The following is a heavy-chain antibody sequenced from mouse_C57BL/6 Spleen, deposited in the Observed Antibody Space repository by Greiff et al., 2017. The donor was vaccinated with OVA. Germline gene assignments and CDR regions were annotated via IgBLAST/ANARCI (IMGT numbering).Heavy chain of an antibody. CDR1: GYTFTSYW. V-gene: IGHV1-50*01. CDR2: IDPSDSYT. CDR3: ARGYGSSYVDAMDY. Sequence: QVHVKQSGAELVKPGASVKLSCKASGYTFTSYWMQWVKQRPGQGLEWIGEIDPSDSYTNYNQKFKGKATLTVDTSSSTAYMQLSSLTSEDSAVYYCARGYGSSYVDAMDYWGQGTSVTVSS. D-gene: IGHD1-1*01. J-gene: IGHJ4*01.